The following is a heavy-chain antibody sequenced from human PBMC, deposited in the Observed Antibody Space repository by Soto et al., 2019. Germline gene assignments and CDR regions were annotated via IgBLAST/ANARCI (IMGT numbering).Heavy chain of an antibody. CDR2: IFSSGTT. D-gene: IGHD3-16*01. CDR3: ARVPSPFDYYYAMHV. V-gene: IGHV4-30-4*01. Sequence: SETLSPTCTVSGDSISSGNKYWSWIRQPPGKGLEWIGYIFSSGTTYYNPSLKSRLTMSLDASQNQFSLKLNSLTDADTAVYFCARVPSPFDYYYAMHVWGQATTVTVS. CDR1: GDSISSGNKY. J-gene: IGHJ6*02.